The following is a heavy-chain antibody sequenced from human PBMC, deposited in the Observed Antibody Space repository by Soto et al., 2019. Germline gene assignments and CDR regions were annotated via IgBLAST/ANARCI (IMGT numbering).Heavy chain of an antibody. CDR2: IYSDGST. J-gene: IGHJ5*02. D-gene: IGHD1-1*01. CDR3: AREYTNDPGRFDP. V-gene: IGHV3-53*01. CDR1: GFTVSSNY. Sequence: GGSLRLSCAASGFTVSSNYMGWVRQAPGKGLEWVSVIYSDGSTYYADSVKGRFTISRDSSKNTLYLQMNSLRVEDTAVYYCAREYTNDPGRFDPWGQGTPVTVSS.